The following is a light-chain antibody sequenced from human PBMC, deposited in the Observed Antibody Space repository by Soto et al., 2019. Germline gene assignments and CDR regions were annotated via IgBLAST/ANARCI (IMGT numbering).Light chain of an antibody. Sequence: QSVLTQPPSASGSPGQSVTISCTGTSSDVGGYNYVSWYQQHPGKAPKLMTYEVVTRPSGVPDRFSGSKSGNTASLTVSGLQAEDEADYYCSSYAGSLYVFGTGTKLTVL. CDR3: SSYAGSLYV. CDR1: SSDVGGYNY. V-gene: IGLV2-8*01. CDR2: EVV. J-gene: IGLJ1*01.